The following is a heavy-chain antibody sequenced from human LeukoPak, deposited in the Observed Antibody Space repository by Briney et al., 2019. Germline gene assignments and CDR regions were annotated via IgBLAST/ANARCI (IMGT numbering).Heavy chain of an antibody. Sequence: PGGSLRLSCAASGFTFSSYSMKWVRQAPGKGLEWVSSISSSSTYIYYADSVKGRFTISRDKAKNSLYLQMNSLRAEDTAVYYCARDLTTVTTAVFAYWGQGTLVTVSS. V-gene: IGHV3-21*06. CDR2: ISSSSTYI. J-gene: IGHJ4*02. CDR3: ARDLTTVTTAVFAY. D-gene: IGHD4-11*01. CDR1: GFTFSSYS.